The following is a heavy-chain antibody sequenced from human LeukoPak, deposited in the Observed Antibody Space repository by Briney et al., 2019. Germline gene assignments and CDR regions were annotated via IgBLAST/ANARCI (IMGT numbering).Heavy chain of an antibody. D-gene: IGHD4-23*01. CDR2: IYHSGST. V-gene: IGHV4-30-2*01. J-gene: IGHJ4*02. CDR1: GGSISSGGYY. CDR3: ARARHGGNSGGIDY. Sequence: SETLSLTCTVSGGSISSGGYYWSWIRQPPGKGLEWIGYIYHSGSTYYSPSLKSRVTISVDRSKNQFSLKLSSVTAADTAVYYCARARHGGNSGGIDYWGQGTLVTVSS.